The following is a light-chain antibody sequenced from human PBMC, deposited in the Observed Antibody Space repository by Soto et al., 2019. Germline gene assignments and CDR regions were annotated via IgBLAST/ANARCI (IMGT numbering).Light chain of an antibody. Sequence: EIVLTQSPATLSLSPGERATLSCRASQSVSSYLAWYQQKPGQAPRLLIYDASNRATAIPARFSGSGSGTDFTLTISRLEPEDSAVYYCQQSRNWPRTFGQGTKVKIK. CDR3: QQSRNWPRT. CDR2: DAS. J-gene: IGKJ1*01. V-gene: IGKV3-11*01. CDR1: QSVSSY.